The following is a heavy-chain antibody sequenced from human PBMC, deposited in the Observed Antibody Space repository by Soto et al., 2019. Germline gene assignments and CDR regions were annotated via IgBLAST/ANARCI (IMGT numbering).Heavy chain of an antibody. CDR3: ARGYCSGGSCGWFDP. CDR1: GFTFSSYW. CDR2: INSDGSST. Sequence: GGSLRLSCAASGFTFSSYWMHWVRQAPGKGLVWVSRINSDGSSTSYADSVKGRFTISRDNAKNTLYLQMNSLRAEDTAVYYCARGYCSGGSCGWFDPWGQGTLVTVSS. D-gene: IGHD2-15*01. V-gene: IGHV3-74*01. J-gene: IGHJ5*02.